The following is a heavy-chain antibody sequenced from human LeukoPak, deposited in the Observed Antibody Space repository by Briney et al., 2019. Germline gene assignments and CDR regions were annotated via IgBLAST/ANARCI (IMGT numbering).Heavy chain of an antibody. CDR2: ISSSNSYI. CDR3: TTEDCSDTSCPLRHIKGEYYFDY. Sequence: GGSLRLSCAASGFTFSSYTMNWVRQAPGKGLEWVSSISSSNSYIYYADSVKGRFTISRDNAKNSLYLQMNSLKTEDSAVYYCTTEDCSDTSCPLRHIKGEYYFDYWGQGTLVTVSS. V-gene: IGHV3-21*03. CDR1: GFTFSSYT. D-gene: IGHD2-2*01. J-gene: IGHJ4*02.